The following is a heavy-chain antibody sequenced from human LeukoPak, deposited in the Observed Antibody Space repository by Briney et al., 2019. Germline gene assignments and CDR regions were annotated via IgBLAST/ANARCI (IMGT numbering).Heavy chain of an antibody. CDR3: ASPYYYGSGSYYR. Sequence: SETLSLTCAVYGGSFSGYYWSWIRQPPGKELEWIGEINHSGSTNYNPSLKSRVTISVDTSKNQFSLKLSSVTAADTAVYYCASPYYYGSGSYYRWGQGTLVTVSS. CDR2: INHSGST. J-gene: IGHJ4*02. V-gene: IGHV4-34*01. CDR1: GGSFSGYY. D-gene: IGHD3-10*01.